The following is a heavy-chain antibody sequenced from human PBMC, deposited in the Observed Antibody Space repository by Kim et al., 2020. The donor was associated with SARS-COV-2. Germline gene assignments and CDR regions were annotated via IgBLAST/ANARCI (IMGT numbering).Heavy chain of an antibody. CDR3: ARGSGSYYLDDY. Sequence: GYAQKFQGRVTMTRNTSISTAYMKLGSLRSEDTAVYYCARGSGSYYLDDYWGQGTLVTVSS. D-gene: IGHD1-26*01. J-gene: IGHJ4*02. V-gene: IGHV1-8*01.